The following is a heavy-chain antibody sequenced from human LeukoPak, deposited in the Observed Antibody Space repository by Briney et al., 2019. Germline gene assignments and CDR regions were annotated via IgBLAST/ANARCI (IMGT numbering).Heavy chain of an antibody. CDR1: GGSFSSYY. J-gene: IGHJ6*02. CDR3: ARKGRFMVRGVIIKDYYYYGTDV. CDR2: INNSGST. Sequence: SETLSLTCAVYGGSFSSYYWSWLRQPPGKGLEWIGEINNSGSTNYNPSLKSRVTISVDTSKNQFSLKLSSVTAADTAVYYCARKGRFMVRGVIIKDYYYYGTDVWGQGTTVTVSS. V-gene: IGHV4-34*01. D-gene: IGHD3-10*01.